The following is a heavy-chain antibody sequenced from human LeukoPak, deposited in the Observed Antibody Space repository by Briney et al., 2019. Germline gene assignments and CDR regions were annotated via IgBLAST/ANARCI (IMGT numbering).Heavy chain of an antibody. CDR1: GFTFSSYA. J-gene: IGHJ4*02. CDR2: LSGSGGST. Sequence: PGGSLRLSCAASGFTFSSYARSWVRQAPGKGLEWVSALSGSGGSTYYADSVKGRFTISRDNSKNTLYLQMNSLRAEDTAVYYCAKPLDYDFWSGYYTWGFDYWGQGTLVTVSS. V-gene: IGHV3-23*01. D-gene: IGHD3-3*01. CDR3: AKPLDYDFWSGYYTWGFDY.